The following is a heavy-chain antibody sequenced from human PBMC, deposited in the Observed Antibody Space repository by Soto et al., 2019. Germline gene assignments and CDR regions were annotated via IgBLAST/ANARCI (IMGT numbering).Heavy chain of an antibody. CDR2: IYYSGTS. CDR3: ASMYSSSWYYFDS. V-gene: IGHV4-59*01. J-gene: IGHJ4*02. D-gene: IGHD6-13*01. CDR1: TYSISSYY. Sequence: SETLSLTCSFSTYSISSYYWSWIRQPPGKGLEWIGYIYYSGTSNYNPSLKSRVTISLDTSKNQFSLKLSSVTAADTAVYYCASMYSSSWYYFDSWGQGIPVTVSS.